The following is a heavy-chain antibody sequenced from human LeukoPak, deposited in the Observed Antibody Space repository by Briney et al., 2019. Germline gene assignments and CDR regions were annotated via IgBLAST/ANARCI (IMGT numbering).Heavy chain of an antibody. CDR2: IWYDGSNK. CDR1: GFTFSSYG. Sequence: GGSLRLSCAASGFTFSSYGMHWVRQAPGKGLEWVAVIWYDGSNKYYTDSVKGRFTISRDNSKNTLNLQMNSLRAEAAAVYYCARRFGDDAFDIWGQGTVVTVSS. V-gene: IGHV3-33*01. J-gene: IGHJ3*02. D-gene: IGHD3-10*01. CDR3: ARRFGDDAFDI.